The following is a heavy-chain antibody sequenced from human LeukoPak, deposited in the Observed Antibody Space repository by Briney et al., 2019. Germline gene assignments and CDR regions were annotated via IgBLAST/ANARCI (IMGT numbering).Heavy chain of an antibody. D-gene: IGHD3-10*01. J-gene: IGHJ5*02. CDR2: INHSGNT. Sequence: KPSETLSLTCAVYGESFSGYYWSWIRQPPGKGLEWIGEINHSGNTNFNPSLMSRVTISVDTSKNHFSLKLTSVTAADTAVYYCARVYGSGSYNWFDPWGQGTLVTVSS. CDR1: GESFSGYY. V-gene: IGHV4-34*01. CDR3: ARVYGSGSYNWFDP.